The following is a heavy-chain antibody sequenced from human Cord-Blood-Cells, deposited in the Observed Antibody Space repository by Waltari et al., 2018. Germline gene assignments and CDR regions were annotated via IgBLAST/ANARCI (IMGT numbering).Heavy chain of an antibody. D-gene: IGHD3-3*01. J-gene: IGHJ3*02. Sequence: QVQLVQSAAEVKKPGASVKVSCKASGYTFPSYDINCVRQPTGPGLEWMGGMKPNSGNTGYAQKFQGRVTMTRNTSISTAYMELSSLRSEDTAVYYCARALTRITIFGVVIMCAFDIWGQGTMVTVSS. CDR3: ARALTRITIFGVVIMCAFDI. V-gene: IGHV1-8*01. CDR2: MKPNSGNT. CDR1: GYTFPSYD.